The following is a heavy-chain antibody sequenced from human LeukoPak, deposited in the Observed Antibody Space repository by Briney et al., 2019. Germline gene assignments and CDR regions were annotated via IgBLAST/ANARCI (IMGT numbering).Heavy chain of an antibody. V-gene: IGHV3-9*01. CDR3: AKRMGSYGYDAFDI. D-gene: IGHD5-18*01. Sequence: GGSLRLSCAASGFTFDDYAMHWVRQAPGKGLEWVSGISWNSGSIGYADSVKGRFTIPRDNAKNSLYLQMNSLRAEDTALYYCAKRMGSYGYDAFDIWGQGTMVTVSS. CDR2: ISWNSGSI. J-gene: IGHJ3*02. CDR1: GFTFDDYA.